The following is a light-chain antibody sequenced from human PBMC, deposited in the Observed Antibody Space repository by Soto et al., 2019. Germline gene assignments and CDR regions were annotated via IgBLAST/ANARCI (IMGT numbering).Light chain of an antibody. J-gene: IGLJ1*01. CDR2: DNN. Sequence: SLRTQTASVSAAPGQKLIISFFGSSFDIGNNYVSWYQQLPGTTTKLLIYDNNKRPSGITDRFSGSKSGTSATLAITGLQAADEADYYCGAWESRLHPYVCATGTKVTV. V-gene: IGLV1-51*01. CDR3: GAWESRLHPYV. CDR1: SFDIGNNY.